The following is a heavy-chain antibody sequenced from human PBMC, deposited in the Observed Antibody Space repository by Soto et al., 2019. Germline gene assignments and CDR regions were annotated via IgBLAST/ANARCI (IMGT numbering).Heavy chain of an antibody. CDR2: IYYSGIT. CDR3: ARGGGVYYFDY. V-gene: IGHV4-59*01. D-gene: IGHD2-8*02. J-gene: IGHJ4*02. CDR1: GGSISSYY. Sequence: QVQLQESGPGLVKPSETLSLTCTVSGGSISSYYWSWIRQPPGTGLEWIGYIYYSGITDYNPSLKSRVTISVDTSKSQFSLKLSSVTAADTAVYYCARGGGVYYFDYWGQGTLVTVSS.